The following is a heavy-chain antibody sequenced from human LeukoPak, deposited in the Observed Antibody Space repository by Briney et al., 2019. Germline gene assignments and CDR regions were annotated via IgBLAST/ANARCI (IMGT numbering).Heavy chain of an antibody. CDR3: ARHRANYDILTGYYQPRYYFDY. D-gene: IGHD3-9*01. J-gene: IGHJ4*02. V-gene: IGHV4-59*08. CDR2: IYYSGSP. Sequence: XXGYIYYSGSPNSTPSLKRRVTISVDTSKNHFSLKLSSVTAADTAVYYCARHRANYDILTGYYQPRYYFDYWGQGTLVTVSS.